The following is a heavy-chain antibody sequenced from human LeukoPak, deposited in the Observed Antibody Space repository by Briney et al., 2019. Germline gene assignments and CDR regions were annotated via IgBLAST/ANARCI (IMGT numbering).Heavy chain of an antibody. J-gene: IGHJ1*01. CDR2: ISGSGVST. CDR3: AKDPANQLLYPAHFSH. V-gene: IGHV3-23*01. D-gene: IGHD2-2*01. CDR1: GFTFSSYV. Sequence: PGGSLRLSCAASGFTFSSYVMNWVRQAPGKGLEWVSAISGSGVSTSYADSVKGRFTISRDNSKNTLYLHMNSLRAEDTAIYFCAKDPANQLLYPAHFSHWGQGTLATVSS.